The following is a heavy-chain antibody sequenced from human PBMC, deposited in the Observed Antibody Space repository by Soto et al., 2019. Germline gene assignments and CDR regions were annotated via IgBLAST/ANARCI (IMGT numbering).Heavy chain of an antibody. J-gene: IGHJ6*02. CDR2: ISSSSSTI. CDR3: ATDVLRFLVSSYYYYGMDV. D-gene: IGHD3-3*01. CDR1: GFTFSSYS. Sequence: EVQLVESGGGLVQPGGSLRLSCAASGFTFSSYSMNWVRQAPGKGLEWVSYISSSSSTIYYADSVKGRFTISRDNAKNALYLQMNSLRDEDTAVYYCATDVLRFLVSSYYYYGMDVWGQGTTVTVSS. V-gene: IGHV3-48*02.